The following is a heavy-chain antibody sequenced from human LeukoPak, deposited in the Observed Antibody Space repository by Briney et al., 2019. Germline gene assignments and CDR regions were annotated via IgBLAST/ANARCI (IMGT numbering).Heavy chain of an antibody. CDR2: ISGSSGSI. V-gene: IGHV3-48*01. Sequence: GGSLRLSCAASGFTLSSYNMNWVRQAPGKGLEWLSDISGSSGSIYYADSVKGRFTISRDNAKNSLYLQMNSLRAEDSAVYYCARDEGIAAAGLLDYWGQGTLVTVSS. J-gene: IGHJ4*02. CDR1: GFTLSSYN. CDR3: ARDEGIAAAGLLDY. D-gene: IGHD6-13*01.